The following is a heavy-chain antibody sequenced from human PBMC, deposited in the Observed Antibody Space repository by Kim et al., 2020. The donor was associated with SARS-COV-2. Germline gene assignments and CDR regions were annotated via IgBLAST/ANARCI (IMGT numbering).Heavy chain of an antibody. D-gene: IGHD3-10*01. CDR1: GGSISSYY. CDR2: IYYSGST. Sequence: SETLSLTCTVSGGSISSYYWSWIRQPPGKGLEWIGYIYYSGSTNYNPPLKSRVTISVDTSKNQFSLKLSSVTAADTAVYYCARLRYYNGSGSYLPHYYY. V-gene: IGHV4-59*08. CDR3: ARLRYYNGSGSYLPHYYY. J-gene: IGHJ6*01.